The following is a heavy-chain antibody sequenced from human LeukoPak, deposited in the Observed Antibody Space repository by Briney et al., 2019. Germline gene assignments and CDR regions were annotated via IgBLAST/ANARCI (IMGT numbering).Heavy chain of an antibody. CDR3: VRGSSSTSWYFDY. J-gene: IGHJ4*02. D-gene: IGHD2-2*01. CDR2: TYYRSKWYN. Sequence: SQTLSLTCAISGDSVSSNSATWTWIRQSPLRGLEWLGRTYYRSKWYNEYAVSVKSRITINPDTSKNQFSLQLNSVTPEDTAVYYCVRGSSSTSWYFDYWGQGTLVTVSS. V-gene: IGHV6-1*01. CDR1: GDSVSSNSAT.